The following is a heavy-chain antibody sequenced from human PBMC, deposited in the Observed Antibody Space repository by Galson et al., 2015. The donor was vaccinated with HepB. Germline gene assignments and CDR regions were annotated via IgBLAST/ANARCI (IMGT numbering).Heavy chain of an antibody. CDR3: VEAALH. Sequence: SLRLSCAASGFTFTRYAMTWVRQAPGKGLQWVANIKEDGSEIYYADSVKGRFSISRDNAKKSLYLQMNSLRAEDTAVYYCVEAALHWGQGALVTVSS. V-gene: IGHV3-7*03. CDR1: GFTFTRYA. J-gene: IGHJ4*02. CDR2: IKEDGSEI. D-gene: IGHD6-6*01.